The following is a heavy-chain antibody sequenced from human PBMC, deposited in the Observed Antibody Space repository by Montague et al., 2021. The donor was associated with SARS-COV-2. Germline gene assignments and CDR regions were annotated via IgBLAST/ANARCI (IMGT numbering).Heavy chain of an antibody. V-gene: IGHV4-59*01. CDR3: ARGSGWMGNAFDI. J-gene: IGHJ3*02. Sequence: SETLSLTCTVSGGSISSYYWCWIRQPPGKGLEWNGYIYYSGSTNYNPSLKSRVTISVDTSKNQFSLKLSSVTAADTAVYYCARGSGWMGNAFDIWGQGTMVTVSS. CDR2: IYYSGST. CDR1: GGSISSYY. D-gene: IGHD6-19*01.